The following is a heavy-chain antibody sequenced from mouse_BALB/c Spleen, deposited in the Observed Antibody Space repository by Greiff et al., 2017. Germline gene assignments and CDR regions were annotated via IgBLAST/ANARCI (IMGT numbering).Heavy chain of an antibody. CDR2: IRNKANGYTT. J-gene: IGHJ4*01. CDR3: ARDRYYAMDY. Sequence: VQLQQSGGGLVQPGGSLRLSCATSGFTFTDYYMSWVRQPPGKALEWLGFIRNKANGYTTEYSASVKGRFTISRDNSQSILYLQMNTLRAEDSATYYCARDRYYAMDYWGQGTSVTVSS. CDR1: GFTFTDYY. V-gene: IGHV7-3*02.